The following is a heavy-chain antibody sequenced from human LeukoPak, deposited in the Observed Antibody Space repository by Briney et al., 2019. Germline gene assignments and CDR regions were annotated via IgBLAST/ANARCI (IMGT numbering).Heavy chain of an antibody. J-gene: IGHJ5*02. CDR3: AREVITIFGVVTHYNWFDP. V-gene: IGHV4-61*02. CDR2: IYTSGST. Sequence: SQTLSLTCTVPGGSISSGSYYWSWIRQPAGKGLEWIGRIYTSGSTNYNHSLKSRVTISVDTSKNQFSLKLSSVTAADTAVYYCAREVITIFGVVTHYNWFDPWGQGTLVTVSS. D-gene: IGHD3-3*01. CDR1: GGSISSGSYY.